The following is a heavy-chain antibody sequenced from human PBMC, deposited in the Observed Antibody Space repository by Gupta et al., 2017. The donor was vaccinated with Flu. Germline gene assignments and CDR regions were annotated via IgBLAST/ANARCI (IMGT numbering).Heavy chain of an antibody. CDR3: ARVSIFEYYYYMDV. CDR2: ISDSGST. J-gene: IGHJ6*03. V-gene: IGHV4-59*01. Sequence: VSGCSISTSYWTWIRQPPGKGLEWIGFISDSGSTNYNPSLKSRVTISVDTSKNQFSLKLSSVTAADTAVYYCARVSIFEYYYYMDVWVKGTKVTVSS. D-gene: IGHD3-3*01. CDR1: GCSISTSY.